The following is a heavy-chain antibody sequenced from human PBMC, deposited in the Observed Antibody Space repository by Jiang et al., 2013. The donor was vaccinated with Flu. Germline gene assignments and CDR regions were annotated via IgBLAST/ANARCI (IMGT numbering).Heavy chain of an antibody. D-gene: IGHD6-13*01. J-gene: IGHJ4*02. CDR2: INAGNGNT. V-gene: IGHV1-3*01. Sequence: GAEVKKPGASVKVSCKASGYTFTSYAMHWVRQAPGQRLEWMGWINAGNGNTKYSQKFQGRVTITRDTSASTAYMELSSLRSEDTAVYYCARELIAAAGVPFDYWGQGTLVTVSS. CDR1: GYTFTSYA. CDR3: ARELIAAAGVPFDY.